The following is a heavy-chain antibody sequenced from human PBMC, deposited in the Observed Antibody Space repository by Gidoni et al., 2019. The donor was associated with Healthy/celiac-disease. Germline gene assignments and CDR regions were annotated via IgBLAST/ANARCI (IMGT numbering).Heavy chain of an antibody. V-gene: IGHV4-39*01. D-gene: IGHD3-10*01. CDR1: GGSISSSSYY. Sequence: QLQLQESGPGLVKPSETLSLTCTVSGGSISSSSYYWGWIRQPPGKGLEWIGSIYYSGSTYYNPSLKSRVTISVDTSKNQFSLKLSSVTAADTAVYYCARDTYYYGSGRNYYYYGMDVWGQGTTVTVSS. J-gene: IGHJ6*02. CDR3: ARDTYYYGSGRNYYYYGMDV. CDR2: IYYSGST.